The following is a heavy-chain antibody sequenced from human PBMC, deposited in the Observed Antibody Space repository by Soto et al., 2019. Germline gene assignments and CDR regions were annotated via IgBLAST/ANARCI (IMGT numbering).Heavy chain of an antibody. V-gene: IGHV4-34*01. CDR1: GGSFSGYY. J-gene: IGHJ4*02. Sequence: SETLSLTCAVYGGSFSGYYWSWIRQPPGKGLEWIGEINHSGSTNYNPSLKSRVTISVDTSKNQFSLKLSSVTAADTAVYYCARRRIMITFGGVIVKGPFDYWGQGTLVTVSS. D-gene: IGHD3-16*02. CDR3: ARRRIMITFGGVIVKGPFDY. CDR2: INHSGST.